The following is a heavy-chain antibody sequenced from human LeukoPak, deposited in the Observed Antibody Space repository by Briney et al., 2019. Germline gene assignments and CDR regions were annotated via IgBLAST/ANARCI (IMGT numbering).Heavy chain of an antibody. CDR2: IYTSGST. D-gene: IGHD3-10*01. CDR3: ARGFTMVRGVSV. V-gene: IGHV4-61*02. Sequence: SETLSLTCTVSGGSISSGSHYWSWIRQPAGKGLEWIGRIYTSGSTNYNPSLKSRVTISVDTSKNQFSLKLSSVTAADTAVYYCARGFTMVRGVSVWGKGTTVTVSS. J-gene: IGHJ6*04. CDR1: GGSISSGSHY.